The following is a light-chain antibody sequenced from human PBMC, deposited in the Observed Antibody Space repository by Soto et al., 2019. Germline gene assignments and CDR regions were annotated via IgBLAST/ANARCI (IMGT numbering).Light chain of an antibody. J-gene: IGKJ1*01. CDR1: QSLLHSNGYNY. CDR3: KQPLQSWT. CDR2: LGS. V-gene: IGKV2-28*01. Sequence: DIVMTQSPLSLPVTPGEPASISCRSSQSLLHSNGYNYLDWYLQKPGQSPQLLIYLGSNRASGVPYRFSGSGSGTDFTLTISRVEAEDVGVYYGKQPLQSWTFGQGTKVEIK.